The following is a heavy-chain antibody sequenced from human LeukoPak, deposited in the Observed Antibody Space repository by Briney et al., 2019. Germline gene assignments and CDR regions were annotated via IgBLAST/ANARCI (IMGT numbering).Heavy chain of an antibody. CDR1: GGTFISYA. J-gene: IGHJ4*02. CDR2: IIPIFGTA. D-gene: IGHD3-10*01. Sequence: GASVKVSCKASGGTFISYAISWVRQAPGQGLEWMGGIIPIFGTANYAQKFQGRVTITADESTSTAYMELSSLRSEDTAVYYCARSGHMVRGGFDYWGQGTLVTVSS. V-gene: IGHV1-69*01. CDR3: ARSGHMVRGGFDY.